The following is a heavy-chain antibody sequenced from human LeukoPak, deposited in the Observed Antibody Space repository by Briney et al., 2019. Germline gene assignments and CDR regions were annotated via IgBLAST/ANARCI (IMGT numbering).Heavy chain of an antibody. CDR1: GYTLTSYG. J-gene: IGHJ6*03. Sequence: ASVKVSCKASGYTLTSYGISWVRQAPGQGLEWMGWISAYNGNTNYAQKLQGRVTMTTDTSTSTAYMELRSLRSDDTAVYYCASDYFRTYYDFWSGPHTSMDVWGEGTTVTVSS. CDR2: ISAYNGNT. V-gene: IGHV1-18*01. D-gene: IGHD3-3*01. CDR3: ASDYFRTYYDFWSGPHTSMDV.